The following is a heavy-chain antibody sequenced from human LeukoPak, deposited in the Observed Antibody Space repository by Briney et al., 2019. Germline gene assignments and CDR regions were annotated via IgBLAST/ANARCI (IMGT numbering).Heavy chain of an antibody. CDR1: GGSISSSRYY. V-gene: IGHV4-39*07. D-gene: IGHD3-10*01. CDR2: IYYSGST. J-gene: IGHJ5*02. CDR3: ARVLWFGELLPPLNWFDP. Sequence: SETLSLTCTVSGGSISSSRYYWGWIRQPPGKGLEGIGSIYYSGSTYYNPSLKSRVTKSVDTSKNQCSLKLSTVTAADTAVYYCARVLWFGELLPPLNWFDPWGQGTLVTVSS.